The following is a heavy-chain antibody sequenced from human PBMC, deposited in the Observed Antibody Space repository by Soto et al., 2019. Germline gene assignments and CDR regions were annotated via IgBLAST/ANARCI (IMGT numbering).Heavy chain of an antibody. V-gene: IGHV1-18*01. Sequence: ASVKVSCKASGYTFTSYGISWVRQAPGQGLEWMGWISAYNGNTNYAQKLQGRVTMTTDTSTSTAYMELRSLRSDDTAVYYCAGRDIVVGKGYYYYYYMDVWGKGTTVTVSS. J-gene: IGHJ6*03. CDR2: ISAYNGNT. D-gene: IGHD2-2*01. CDR1: GYTFTSYG. CDR3: AGRDIVVGKGYYYYYYMDV.